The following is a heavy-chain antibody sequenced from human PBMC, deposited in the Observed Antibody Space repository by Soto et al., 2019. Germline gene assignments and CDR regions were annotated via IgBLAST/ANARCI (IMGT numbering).Heavy chain of an antibody. CDR3: ARGLTYSSSWYLEGYNWFDP. V-gene: IGHV3-20*01. J-gene: IGHJ5*02. D-gene: IGHD6-13*01. Sequence: PGGSLRLSCAASGFTFDDYGMSWVRQAPGKGLEWVSGINWNGGSTGYADSVKGRFTISRDNAKNSLYLQMNSLRAEDTALYHCARGLTYSSSWYLEGYNWFDPWGQGTLVTVSS. CDR1: GFTFDDYG. CDR2: INWNGGST.